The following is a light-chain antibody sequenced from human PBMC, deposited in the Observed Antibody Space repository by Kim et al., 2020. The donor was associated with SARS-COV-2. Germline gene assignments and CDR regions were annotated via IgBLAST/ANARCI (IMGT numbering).Light chain of an antibody. CDR2: DAS. CDR3: QQYYTWSALT. Sequence: PPGERATPSCTASQSVRSSLAWYQKKPGQAPRLLIYDASIRATGVPARFTGSGSGTEFTLTISSLQSEDFAMYFCQQYYTWSALTFGGGTKVDIK. CDR1: QSVRSS. J-gene: IGKJ4*01. V-gene: IGKV3D-15*01.